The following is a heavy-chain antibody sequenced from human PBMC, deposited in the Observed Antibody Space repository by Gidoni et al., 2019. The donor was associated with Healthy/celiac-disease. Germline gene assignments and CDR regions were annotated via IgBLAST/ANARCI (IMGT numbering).Heavy chain of an antibody. D-gene: IGHD5-12*01. J-gene: IGHJ3*02. CDR2: IKSKTDGGTT. Sequence: EVQLVESGGGLVKPGGSLRLSCAASGFTFSNAWMNWVRQAPGKGLEWVGRIKSKTDGGTTDYAAPVKGRFTISRDDSKNTLYLQMNSLKTEDTAVYYCTTDRGQWLRFIGDAFDIWGQGTMVTVSS. CDR1: GFTFSNAW. V-gene: IGHV3-15*07. CDR3: TTDRGQWLRFIGDAFDI.